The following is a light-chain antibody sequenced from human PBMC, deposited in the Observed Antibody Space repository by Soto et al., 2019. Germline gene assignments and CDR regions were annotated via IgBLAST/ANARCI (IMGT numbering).Light chain of an antibody. CDR1: SSDVGGYNY. J-gene: IGLJ3*02. CDR2: DVS. CDR3: CSYAGHSWV. V-gene: IGLV2-11*01. Sequence: QSALTQPASVSGSPGQSITISCTGTSSDVGGYNYVSWYQQHPGKAPKLMIYDVSKRPSGVPDRFSGSKSGNTASLTISGLQAEDEADYYCCSYAGHSWVFGGGTQLTVL.